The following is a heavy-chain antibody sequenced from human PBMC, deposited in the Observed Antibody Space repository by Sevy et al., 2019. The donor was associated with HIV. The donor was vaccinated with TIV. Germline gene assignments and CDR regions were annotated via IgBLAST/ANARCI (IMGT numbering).Heavy chain of an antibody. CDR3: PRSVYGSGTYLNDY. D-gene: IGHD3-10*01. V-gene: IGHV1-2*02. J-gene: IGHJ4*02. Sequence: ASVKVSCKASGYTFTGYYVHWVRRAPGQGLEWMGWINPSSGGTNYGQKFHGRVTMTRDTSITTAYMELNSLRSDDTAVYYCPRSVYGSGTYLNDYWGQGTLVTVSS. CDR1: GYTFTGYY. CDR2: INPSSGGT.